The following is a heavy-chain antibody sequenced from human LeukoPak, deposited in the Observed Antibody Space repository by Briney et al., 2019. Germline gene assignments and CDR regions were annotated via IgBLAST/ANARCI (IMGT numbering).Heavy chain of an antibody. D-gene: IGHD2-2*01. V-gene: IGHV4-61*08. J-gene: IGHJ4*02. CDR3: ARVRSERYCSDTTCFGPLYYFDY. CDR1: GGSISSGGYY. Sequence: TSETLSLTCTVSGGSISSGGYYWSRIRQHPGKGLEWIGYIYYSGSTKNNRSLKSRVTIAVDTSNNQFSLKLRSVTAADTAVYYCARVRSERYCSDTTCFGPLYYFDYWGQGTLVTVSS. CDR2: IYYSGST.